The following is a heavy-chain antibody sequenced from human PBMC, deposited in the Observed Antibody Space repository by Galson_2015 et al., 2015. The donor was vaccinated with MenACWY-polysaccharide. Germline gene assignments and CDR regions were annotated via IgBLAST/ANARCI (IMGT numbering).Heavy chain of an antibody. CDR3: AIGKSRYSNY. CDR1: GGSFSGYY. CDR2: INPSGST. V-gene: IGHV4-34*01. J-gene: IGHJ4*02. D-gene: IGHD4-11*01. Sequence: ETLSLTCAVYGGSFSGYYWTWIRQPPGEGLEWIGEINPSGSTNYNPSLKSRVTIPLDTSKNEFSLKVSSVTAADTAMYYCAIGKSRYSNYWGQGTLVTVSS.